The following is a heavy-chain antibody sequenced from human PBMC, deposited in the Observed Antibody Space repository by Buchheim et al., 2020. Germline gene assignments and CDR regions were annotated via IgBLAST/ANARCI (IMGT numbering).Heavy chain of an antibody. CDR1: GFRFDLHW. CDR2: IKQDGSEK. J-gene: IGHJ6*02. D-gene: IGHD5-12*01. Sequence: DVQLVESGGGLVQRGGSLRLSCAGSGFRFDLHWMSWVRQAPGKALEWVANIKQDGSEKYVGDSVKGRFTISRDNGKKSGYLQMNSLRVEDTATYYCARVDSGYDWNFNGMDVWGQGTT. V-gene: IGHV3-7*01. CDR3: ARVDSGYDWNFNGMDV.